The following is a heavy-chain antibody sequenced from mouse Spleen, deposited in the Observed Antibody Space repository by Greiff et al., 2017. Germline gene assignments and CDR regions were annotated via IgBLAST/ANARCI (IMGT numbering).Heavy chain of an antibody. J-gene: IGHJ4*01. CDR3: ARRPYYYAMGY. CDR1: GFTFSDYG. Sequence: EVKLMESGGGLVKPGGSLKLSCAASGFTFSDYGMHWVRQAPEKGLEWVAYISSGSSTIYYADTVKGRVTISRDNAKNTLFLQMTSLRSEDTTMYYCARRPYYYAMGYWGQGTSVPVSS. V-gene: IGHV5-17*01. CDR2: ISSGSSTI.